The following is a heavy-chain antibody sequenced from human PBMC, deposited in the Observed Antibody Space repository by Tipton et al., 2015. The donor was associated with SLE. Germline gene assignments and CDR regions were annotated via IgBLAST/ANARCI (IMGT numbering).Heavy chain of an antibody. CDR2: ISGSGDTT. V-gene: IGHV3-23*01. CDR1: GFTFHSYG. J-gene: IGHJ4*02. CDR3: SKEGAWSFDY. Sequence: GSLRLSCAASGFTFHSYGMNWVRQAPGKGLEWVSVISGSGDTTNYADSVKGRFTISRDNSKNTLYLHMNSLNAEDTAEYYCSKEGAWSFDYWGQGTLVTVSS. D-gene: IGHD2-15*01.